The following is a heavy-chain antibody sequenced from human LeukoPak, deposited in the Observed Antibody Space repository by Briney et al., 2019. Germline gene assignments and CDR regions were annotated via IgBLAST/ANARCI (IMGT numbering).Heavy chain of an antibody. CDR1: GGSISSYY. CDR2: IYYSGST. Sequence: SETLSLTCTVSGGSISSYYWSWIRQPPGKGLEWIGYIYYSGSTNYNPSLKSRVTISVDTSKNQFSLKLSSVTAADTAVYYCAGHYYDSSGYYSHYFDYWGQGTLVTVSS. CDR3: AGHYYDSSGYYSHYFDY. V-gene: IGHV4-59*08. J-gene: IGHJ4*02. D-gene: IGHD3-22*01.